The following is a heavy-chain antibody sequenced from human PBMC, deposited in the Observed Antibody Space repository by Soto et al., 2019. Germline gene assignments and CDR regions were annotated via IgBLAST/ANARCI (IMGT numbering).Heavy chain of an antibody. CDR2: IKSKTDGGTT. J-gene: IGHJ4*02. Sequence: SVSNAWMNWVRQAPGKGLEWVGRIKSKTDGGTTDYAAPAKGRFTISRDDSKNTLYLQMNSLKTEDTAVYYCTTLALAARGFDYWGQGTLVTVSS. CDR3: TTLALAARGFDY. D-gene: IGHD6-6*01. CDR1: SVSNAW. V-gene: IGHV3-15*07.